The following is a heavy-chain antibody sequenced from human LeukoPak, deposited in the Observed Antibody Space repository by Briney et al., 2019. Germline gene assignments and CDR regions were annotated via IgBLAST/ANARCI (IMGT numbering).Heavy chain of an antibody. CDR2: SNEDGSTT. D-gene: IGHD1-26*01. V-gene: IGHV3-74*01. J-gene: IGHJ4*02. CDR1: GFTFSSNW. CDR3: VRDLGGRSGH. Sequence: PGGSLRLSCAASGFTFSSNWMHWVRQAPGKGLVWVSRSNEDGSTTNYADSVKGRFTISRHNAKNTLYLQMNSLTAEDTAVYYCVRDLGGRSGHWGQGTLVTVSS.